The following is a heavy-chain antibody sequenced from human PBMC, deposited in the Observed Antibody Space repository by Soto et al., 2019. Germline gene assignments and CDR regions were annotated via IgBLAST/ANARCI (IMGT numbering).Heavy chain of an antibody. CDR3: ARDNWNSY. D-gene: IGHD1-1*01. V-gene: IGHV3-33*01. CDR2: IRFNGSNI. CDR1: EIIFSGYG. Sequence: GGSLRLSCAVSEIIFSGYGMHWVRQAPGKGLEWVAVIRFNGSNIYYADSVKGRFTISRDNSKNTLYLQMDSLRAEDTAVYYCARDNWNSYWGQGTLVTVSS. J-gene: IGHJ4*02.